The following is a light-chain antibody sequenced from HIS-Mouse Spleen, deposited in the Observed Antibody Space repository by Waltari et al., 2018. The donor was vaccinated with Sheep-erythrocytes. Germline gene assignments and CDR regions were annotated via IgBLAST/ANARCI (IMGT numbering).Light chain of an antibody. CDR2: QDS. J-gene: IGLJ2*01. Sequence: SYELTQPPSVSVSPGQTARITCSGDALPKKYAYWYQQKSGQAPVLVIYQDSKRPSGIPARFSGSNSGNTATLTISGTQAMDEADYYCQAWDSSTGVVFGGGTKLTVL. CDR3: QAWDSSTGVV. V-gene: IGLV3-1*01. CDR1: ALPKKY.